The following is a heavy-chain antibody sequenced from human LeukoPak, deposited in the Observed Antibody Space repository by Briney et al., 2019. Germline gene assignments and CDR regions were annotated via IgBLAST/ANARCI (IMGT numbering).Heavy chain of an antibody. J-gene: IGHJ5*02. CDR1: GYTFTSYD. D-gene: IGHD3-22*01. CDR2: MNPNSGNT. V-gene: IGHV1-8*01. CDR3: ARGTYYDSPDLYWFDP. Sequence: ASVKVSCKASGYTFTSYDINWVRQATGQGLGWMGWMNPNSGNTGYAQKFQGRVTMTRNTSISTAYMELSSLRSEDTAVYYCARGTYYDSPDLYWFDPWGQGTLVTVSS.